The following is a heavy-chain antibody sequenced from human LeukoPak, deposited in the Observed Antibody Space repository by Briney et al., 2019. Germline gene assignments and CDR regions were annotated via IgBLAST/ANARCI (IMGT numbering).Heavy chain of an antibody. D-gene: IGHD5-24*01. CDR3: AHTIRRSGFDP. V-gene: IGHV2-5*01. Sequence: YSGPTLVNPTETLTLTCTFSGFSLSTSGVGVGWIRQPPGKALDWLALIYWNDDKRYSPSLKTRLTITKDTSKNQVVLTMTNIDPVDTATYYCAHTIRRSGFDPWGQGTLVTVSS. CDR1: GFSLSTSGVG. J-gene: IGHJ5*02. CDR2: IYWNDDK.